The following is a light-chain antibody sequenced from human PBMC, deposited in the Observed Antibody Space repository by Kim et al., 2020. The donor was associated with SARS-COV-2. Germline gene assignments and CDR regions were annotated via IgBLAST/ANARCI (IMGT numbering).Light chain of an antibody. CDR1: KLGNKF. CDR3: QAWDSSIGVYV. J-gene: IGLJ1*01. CDR2: QDS. V-gene: IGLV3-1*01. Sequence: SYELTQPPSVSVTPGQTARITCSGDKLGNKFACWYQQKPGQSPVVVMYQDSKRPSGIPERFSGSNSGNTATLTISGTQAMDEGDYYCQAWDSSIGVYVFGPGTKVTVL.